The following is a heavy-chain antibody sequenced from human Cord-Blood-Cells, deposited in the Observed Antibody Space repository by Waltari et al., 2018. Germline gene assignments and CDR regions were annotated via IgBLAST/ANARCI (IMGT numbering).Heavy chain of an antibody. D-gene: IGHD6-6*01. J-gene: IGHJ5*02. V-gene: IGHV1-2*02. CDR2: INPNSGGT. CDR1: GYTFTGYY. CDR3: ARVSAARRNWFDP. Sequence: QVQLVQSGAEVKKPGASVKVSCKASGYTFTGYYMPWVRQAPGQGLECMGWINPNSGGTNYAQKFQGRVTMTRDTSISTAYMELSRLRSDDTAVYYCARVSAARRNWFDPWGQGTLVTVSS.